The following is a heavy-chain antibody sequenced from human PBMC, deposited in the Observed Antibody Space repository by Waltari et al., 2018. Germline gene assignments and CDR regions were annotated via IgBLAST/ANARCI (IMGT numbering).Heavy chain of an antibody. D-gene: IGHD1-26*01. CDR3: ARRRALVGATTFDY. J-gene: IGHJ4*02. V-gene: IGHV4-34*01. Sequence: QVQLQQWGAGLLKPSETLSLTCAVYGGSFSGYYWSWIRQPPGKGLEWIGEINHSGSTNYNPSLKSRVTISVDTSKNQFSLKLSSVTAADTAVYYCARRRALVGATTFDYWGQGTLVIVSS. CDR2: INHSGST. CDR1: GGSFSGYY.